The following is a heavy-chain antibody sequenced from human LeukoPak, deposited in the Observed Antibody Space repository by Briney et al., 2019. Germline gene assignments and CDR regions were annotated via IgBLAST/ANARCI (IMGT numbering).Heavy chain of an antibody. CDR3: AGIDDYNYYLY. D-gene: IGHD5-24*01. J-gene: IGHJ4*02. V-gene: IGHV4-61*01. CDR1: GDSVSSGKYC. Sequence: PSETLSLTCTVSGDSVSSGKYCWGWLRQPPGKGLEWIRYIYYRGSTNYNPSHESRLTISLVTSQSQYALMLSSVTAADTAVYYWAGIDDYNYYLYWGQGTLVTVSS. CDR2: IYYRGST.